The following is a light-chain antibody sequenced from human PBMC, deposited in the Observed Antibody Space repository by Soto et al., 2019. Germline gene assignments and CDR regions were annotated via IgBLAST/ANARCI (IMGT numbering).Light chain of an antibody. CDR3: QQSYSTPPT. J-gene: IGKJ5*01. CDR2: AAS. Sequence: AIRMTQSPSSLSSSTVDRVTITCRARQGISSYLAWYQQKPGKAPKLLIYAASTLHSGVPSRFSGSGSGTEFTLTISSLQPDDFATYYCQQSYSTPPTFGQGTRLEI. V-gene: IGKV1-8*01. CDR1: QGISSY.